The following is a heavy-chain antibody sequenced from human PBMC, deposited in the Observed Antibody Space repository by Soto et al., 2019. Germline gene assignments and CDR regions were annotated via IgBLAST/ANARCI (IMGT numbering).Heavy chain of an antibody. D-gene: IGHD2-15*01. CDR3: ARRGSR. CDR1: GFTFSSSE. Sequence: EVQLVESGGGLVQPGGSLRLSCAASGFTFSSSEMYWVRQAPGKGLEWISYIHPGGQTIFYAESVKGRFTISRDNAKNSVYLQMNSLRAEDTAVYYCARRGSRWGHGTMVTVSS. J-gene: IGHJ3*01. V-gene: IGHV3-48*03. CDR2: IHPGGQTI.